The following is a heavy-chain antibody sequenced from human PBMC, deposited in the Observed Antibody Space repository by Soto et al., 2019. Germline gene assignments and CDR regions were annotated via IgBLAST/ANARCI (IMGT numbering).Heavy chain of an antibody. CDR1: GFIFTSHA. Sequence: PXGSLRLSCAASGFIFTSHAKNWVRLAPGKGLEWVSTVSGVADSTYYADSVKGRFAISRDNSKNTVSLQMNSLRVDDTAIYYCARAGIGYCSSTSCLYHFDYWGQGTVVTVSS. CDR2: VSGVADST. J-gene: IGHJ4*02. V-gene: IGHV3-23*01. CDR3: ARAGIGYCSSTSCLYHFDY. D-gene: IGHD2-2*03.